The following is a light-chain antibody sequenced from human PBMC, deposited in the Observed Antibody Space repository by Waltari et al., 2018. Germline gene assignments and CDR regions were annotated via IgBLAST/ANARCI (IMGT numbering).Light chain of an antibody. Sequence: DIQMTHSPSTLSASVGDRVTITGRASQSISSWLAWYQQKPGKAPKLLIYKASSLESGVPSRFSGSGSGTEFTLTISSLQPDDFATYYCQQYNSYSQTFGQGTKVEIK. CDR2: KAS. J-gene: IGKJ1*01. V-gene: IGKV1-5*03. CDR3: QQYNSYSQT. CDR1: QSISSW.